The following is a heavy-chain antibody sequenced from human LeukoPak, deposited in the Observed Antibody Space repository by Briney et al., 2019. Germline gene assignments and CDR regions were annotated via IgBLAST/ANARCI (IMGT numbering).Heavy chain of an antibody. V-gene: IGHV3-9*01. CDR1: GFTFDDYA. CDR2: ISWNSGSI. Sequence: AGGSLRLSCAASGFTFDDYAMHWVRHAPGKGLEWVSGISWNSGSIGYADSVKGRFTISRDNAKNTLYLQMNSLRAEDTAVYYCARAAYYRFDYWGQGTLVTVSS. D-gene: IGHD3-22*01. J-gene: IGHJ4*02. CDR3: ARAAYYRFDY.